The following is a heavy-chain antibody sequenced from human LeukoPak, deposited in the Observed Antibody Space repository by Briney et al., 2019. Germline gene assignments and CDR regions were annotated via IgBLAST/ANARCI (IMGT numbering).Heavy chain of an antibody. J-gene: IGHJ4*02. CDR1: GGSISSSSYY. Sequence: NPSETLSLTCTVSGGSISSSSYYWGWIRQPPGKGLERIGSIYYSGSTYYNPSLKSRVTISVDTSKNQFSLKLSSVTAADTAVYYCARQARGYVPYYFDYWGQGTLVTVSS. CDR2: IYYSGST. V-gene: IGHV4-39*01. D-gene: IGHD5-18*01. CDR3: ARQARGYVPYYFDY.